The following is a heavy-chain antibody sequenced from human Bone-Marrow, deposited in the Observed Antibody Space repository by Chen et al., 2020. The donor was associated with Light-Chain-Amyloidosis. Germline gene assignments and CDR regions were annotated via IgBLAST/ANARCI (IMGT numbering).Heavy chain of an antibody. V-gene: IGHV4-39*02. Sequence: QLQLQESGPGLVKPSETLSLTCTVSDGSINSGDYYWGWLRQSPGKGLVWIGSIYYSGAAFYNPSLRSRVTISLDTSKNLLSLRLTSVTAADTAVYYCSIRIAVPGANEETWGQGTLVTVSS. CDR1: DGSINSGDYY. CDR3: SIRIAVPGANEET. D-gene: IGHD6-19*01. J-gene: IGHJ5*02. CDR2: IYYSGAA.